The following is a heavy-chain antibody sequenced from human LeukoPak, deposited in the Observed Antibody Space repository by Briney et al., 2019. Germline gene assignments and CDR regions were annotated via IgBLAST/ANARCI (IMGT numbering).Heavy chain of an antibody. J-gene: IGHJ3*02. Sequence: GGSLRLSCAASGFTFSSYAIHWVRQAPGKGLEWVAVISYDGSNKYYADSVKGRFTISRDNPKNTLYAQMNSLRIEDTAVYYCARRAAAGHGFDIWGQGTMVTVSS. D-gene: IGHD6-13*01. CDR1: GFTFSSYA. V-gene: IGHV3-30-3*01. CDR3: ARRAAAGHGFDI. CDR2: ISYDGSNK.